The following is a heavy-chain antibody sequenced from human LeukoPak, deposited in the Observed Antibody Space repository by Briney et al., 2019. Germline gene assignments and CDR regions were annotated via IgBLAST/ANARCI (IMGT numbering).Heavy chain of an antibody. J-gene: IGHJ5*02. D-gene: IGHD1-26*01. CDR1: DEVITSNNW. Sequence: SETLSLTCTVSDEVITSNNWWSWVRPSPGKGLEWIGEIFHSGTTRYKASLESRVTMLLDKSKNQFSLRLNSVTAADTAVYFCARLRLSGGSFSVGWFDPWGQGIQVTASS. CDR3: ARLRLSGGSFSVGWFDP. CDR2: IFHSGTT. V-gene: IGHV4-4*02.